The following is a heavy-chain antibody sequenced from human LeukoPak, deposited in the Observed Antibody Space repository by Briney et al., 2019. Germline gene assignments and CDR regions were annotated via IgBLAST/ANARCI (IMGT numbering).Heavy chain of an antibody. D-gene: IGHD4-17*01. J-gene: IGHJ4*02. V-gene: IGHV3-53*01. Sequence: GGSLRLSCAASGFIVNTNYMTWVRQAPGRGLEWVSFIYADGNTYYADSVKGRFTISRDISKNAVYLQMNSLRAEDTAVYYCARDSYGDANFDSWGQGILVTVSS. CDR3: ARDSYGDANFDS. CDR1: GFIVNTNY. CDR2: IYADGNT.